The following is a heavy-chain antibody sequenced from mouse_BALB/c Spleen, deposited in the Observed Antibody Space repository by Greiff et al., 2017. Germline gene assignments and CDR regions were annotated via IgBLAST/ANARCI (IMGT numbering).Heavy chain of an antibody. CDR3: ARLLRLSYYYAMDY. J-gene: IGHJ4*01. V-gene: IGHV5-15*02. D-gene: IGHD1-2*01. CDR2: ISYLAYSI. Sequence: EVKLQESGGGLVQPGGSRKLSCAASGFTFSDYGMAWVRQAPGKGPEWVAFISYLAYSIYYADTVTGRFTISRENAKNTLYLEMSSLMSEDTAMYYCARLLRLSYYYAMDYWGQGTSVTVSS. CDR1: GFTFSDYG.